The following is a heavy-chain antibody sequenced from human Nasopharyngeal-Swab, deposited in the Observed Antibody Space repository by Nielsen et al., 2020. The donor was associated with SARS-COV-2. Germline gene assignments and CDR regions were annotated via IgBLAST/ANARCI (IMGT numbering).Heavy chain of an antibody. CDR1: GFTFSSYD. J-gene: IGHJ6*02. V-gene: IGHV3-13*01. CDR3: SRAHYGGTYYYYYGMDV. CDR2: IGTAGDT. Sequence: GESLKISCAASGFTFSSYDMHWVRQATGKGLEWVSAIGTAGDTYYPASVKGRFTISSENAKNSLYLQMNSLRAGDTAVYYCSRAHYGGTYYYYYGMDVWGQGTTVTVSS. D-gene: IGHD4-23*01.